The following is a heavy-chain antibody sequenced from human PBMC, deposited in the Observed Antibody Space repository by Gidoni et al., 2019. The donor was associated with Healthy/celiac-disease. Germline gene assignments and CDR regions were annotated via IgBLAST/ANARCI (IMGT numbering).Heavy chain of an antibody. Sequence: QVQLVQSGAAVKKPGSSVKVSCKASGGTFSGYAIRWVRQAPGQGLEWMGGINPIFGTANYAQKFQGRVTITADKSTTTAYMELSSLRSEDTAVYYCARDVSDYGDYQVSVRWFDYWGQGTLVTVSS. CDR2: INPIFGTA. CDR3: ARDVSDYGDYQVSVRWFDY. CDR1: GGTFSGYA. J-gene: IGHJ4*02. V-gene: IGHV1-69*06. D-gene: IGHD4-17*01.